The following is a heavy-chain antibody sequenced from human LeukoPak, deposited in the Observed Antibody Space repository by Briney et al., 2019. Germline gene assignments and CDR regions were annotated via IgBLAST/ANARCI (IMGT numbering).Heavy chain of an antibody. V-gene: IGHV1-2*02. D-gene: IGHD2-15*01. CDR3: ARGYCSGGSCFGLCDY. Sequence: GASVKVSCKASGYTFTGYYMHWVRQAPGQGLEWMGWINPNSGGTNYAQKFQGRVTMTRDTSISTAYMELSRLRSDDTAVYYCARGYCSGGSCFGLCDYWGPGTLVTVSS. CDR1: GYTFTGYY. J-gene: IGHJ4*02. CDR2: INPNSGGT.